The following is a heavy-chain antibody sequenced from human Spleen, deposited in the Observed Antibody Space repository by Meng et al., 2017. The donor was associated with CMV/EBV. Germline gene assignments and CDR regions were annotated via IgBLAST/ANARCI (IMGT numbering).Heavy chain of an antibody. D-gene: IGHD1-26*01. Sequence: GGSLRLSCAASGFTFSSYAMSWVRQAPGKGLEWVSVIYSGGSSTYYADSVKGRFTISRDNAKNSLYLQMNSLRAEDTALYYCANVGGSGSYYPPQNYWGQGTLVTVSS. J-gene: IGHJ4*02. V-gene: IGHV3-23*03. CDR3: ANVGGSGSYYPPQNY. CDR2: IYSGGSST. CDR1: GFTFSSYA.